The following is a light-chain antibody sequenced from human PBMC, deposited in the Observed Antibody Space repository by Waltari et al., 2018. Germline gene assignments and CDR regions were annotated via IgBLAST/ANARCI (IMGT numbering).Light chain of an antibody. CDR3: SAWDGSRSGWV. CDR2: RSD. Sequence: QSVLTQPPSASGTPGPRVTIPCSGCSPSIGSRFVYCYQQLPGTAPRLLLYRSDPRPSGVPDRFSGSKSGTSASLAISGLRSEDEADYYCSAWDGSRSGWVFGGGTKLTVL. CDR1: SPSIGSRF. J-gene: IGLJ3*02. V-gene: IGLV1-47*01.